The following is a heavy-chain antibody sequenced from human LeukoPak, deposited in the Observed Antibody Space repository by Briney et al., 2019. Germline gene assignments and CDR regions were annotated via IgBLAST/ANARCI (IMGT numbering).Heavy chain of an antibody. D-gene: IGHD3-10*01. CDR2: IYYSGST. Sequence: SETLSLTSTVSGGSISSSSYYWGWIRQPPGKGLEWIGSIYYSGSTYYNPSLKSRVTISVDTSKNQFSLKLSSVTAADTAVYYCASWSSGSYASNWFDPWGQGTLVTVSS. V-gene: IGHV4-39*01. CDR3: ASWSSGSYASNWFDP. CDR1: GGSISSSSYY. J-gene: IGHJ5*02.